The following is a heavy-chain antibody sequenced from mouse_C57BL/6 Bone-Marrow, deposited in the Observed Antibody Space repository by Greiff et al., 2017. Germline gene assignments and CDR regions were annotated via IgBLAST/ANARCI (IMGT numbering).Heavy chain of an antibody. CDR2: IISGSSTI. V-gene: IGHV5-17*01. J-gene: IGHJ4*01. CDR3: ARPVNWDAMDY. D-gene: IGHD4-1*01. Sequence: EVQLVESGGGLVKPGGSLKLSCAASGFTFSDYGMHWVRQAPEKGLEWVAYIISGSSTIYYADTVKGRFTISRDHAKNTLCLQMTSLRSEDTAMYYCARPVNWDAMDYWGQGTSVTVSS. CDR1: GFTFSDYG.